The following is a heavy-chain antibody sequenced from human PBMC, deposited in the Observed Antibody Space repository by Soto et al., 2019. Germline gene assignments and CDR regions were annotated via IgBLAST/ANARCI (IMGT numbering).Heavy chain of an antibody. CDR2: ISYDGSNK. J-gene: IGHJ6*03. Sequence: VQLVESGGGVVQPGRSLRLSCAASGFTFSSYGMHWVRQAPGKGLEWVAVISYDGSNKYYADSVKGRFTISRDNSKNTLYLQMNSLRAEDTAVYYCAKGTYSNYDYYMDVWGKGTTVTVSS. CDR1: GFTFSSYG. V-gene: IGHV3-30*18. D-gene: IGHD4-4*01. CDR3: AKGTYSNYDYYMDV.